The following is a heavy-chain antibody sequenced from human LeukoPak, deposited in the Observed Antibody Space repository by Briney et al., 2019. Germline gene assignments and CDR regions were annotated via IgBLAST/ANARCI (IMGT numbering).Heavy chain of an antibody. CDR2: IYHSGST. CDR3: ARGGYCSGGSCYSPADFDY. Sequence: SQTLSLTCAVSGGSISSGGYSWSWLRQPPGKGLEWIGYIYHSGSTYYNPSLKSRVTISVDRSKNQFSLKLSSVTAADTAVYYCARGGYCSGGSCYSPADFDYWGQGTLVTVSS. CDR1: GGSISSGGYS. D-gene: IGHD2-15*01. J-gene: IGHJ4*02. V-gene: IGHV4-30-2*01.